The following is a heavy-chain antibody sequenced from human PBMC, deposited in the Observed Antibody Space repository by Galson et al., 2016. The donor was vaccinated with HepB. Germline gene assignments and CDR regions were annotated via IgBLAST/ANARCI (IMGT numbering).Heavy chain of an antibody. CDR2: INTNTGNT. V-gene: IGHV7-4-1*02. D-gene: IGHD2-8*01. CDR1: GYTFTTYA. CDR3: ATSAGRGVYDY. J-gene: IGHJ4*02. Sequence: SVKVSCKASGYTFTTYAMNWVRQAPGQGLECMGWINTNTGNTTYAQGFTGRFVFSLDTSVSTAYLQISGLKAEDTAVYYCATSAGRGVYDYWGQGTLVTVSS.